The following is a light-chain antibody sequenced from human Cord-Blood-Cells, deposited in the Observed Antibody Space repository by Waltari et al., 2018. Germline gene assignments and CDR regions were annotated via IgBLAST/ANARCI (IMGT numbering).Light chain of an antibody. CDR3: QQYGSSPPIT. CDR1: QSVSSSY. Sequence: ETALTQSPSHLSSSLGERASLSCRASQSVSSSYLAWYQQKPGQAPRPLSYGASSRATGIPDRFSGSGSGTDFTLTISRLEPEDFAVYYCQQYGSSPPITFGQGTRLEIK. J-gene: IGKJ5*01. CDR2: GAS. V-gene: IGKV3-20*01.